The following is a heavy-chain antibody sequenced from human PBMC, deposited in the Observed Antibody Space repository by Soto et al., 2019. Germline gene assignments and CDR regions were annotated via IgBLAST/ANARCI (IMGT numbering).Heavy chain of an antibody. Sequence: ASVKVSCKASGYTFTSYGITWVRQAPGQGLEWMGGIGAYNGDTHYTQRLQGRVTMTTDTSTSTAYMELRGLRSDDTAIYYCARVRQLVGYFCYHLAVWGKGTTDTVSS. V-gene: IGHV1-18*01. CDR1: GYTFTSYG. CDR2: IGAYNGDT. J-gene: IGHJ6*03. CDR3: ARVRQLVGYFCYHLAV. D-gene: IGHD6-6*01.